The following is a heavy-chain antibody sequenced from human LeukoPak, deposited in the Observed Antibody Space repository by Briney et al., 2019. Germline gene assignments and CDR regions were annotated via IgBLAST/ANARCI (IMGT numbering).Heavy chain of an antibody. D-gene: IGHD5-18*01. Sequence: ASVKVSCKASGYTFTSYGISWVRQAPGQGLEWMGWISAYNGNTNYAQKLQGRVTMTTDTSTSTAYMELRSLRSDDTAVYYCARGGYSYGVYYYYGMDVWGQGTTVTVSS. V-gene: IGHV1-18*01. CDR1: GYTFTSYG. J-gene: IGHJ6*02. CDR2: ISAYNGNT. CDR3: ARGGYSYGVYYYYGMDV.